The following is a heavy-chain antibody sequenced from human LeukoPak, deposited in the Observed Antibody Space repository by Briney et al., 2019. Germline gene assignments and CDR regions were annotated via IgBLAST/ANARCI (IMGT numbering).Heavy chain of an antibody. V-gene: IGHV4-34*01. CDR2: INHSGST. J-gene: IGHJ1*01. CDR3: ARGLGSWLRN. Sequence: PSETLSLTCAVYGGSFSGYYWSWIRQPPGKGLEWIGEINHSGSTNYNPSLKSRVTISVDTSKNQFSLKLSSVTAADTAVYYCARGLGSWLRNWGQGTLVTVSS. D-gene: IGHD6-13*01. CDR1: GGSFSGYY.